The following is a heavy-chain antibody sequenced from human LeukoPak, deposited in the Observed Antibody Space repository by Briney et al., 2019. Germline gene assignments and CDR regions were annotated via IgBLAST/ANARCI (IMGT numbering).Heavy chain of an antibody. J-gene: IGHJ4*02. CDR1: GYTFTSYY. CDR3: ARGPSCGGDCYSDY. CDR2: INPSGGST. V-gene: IGHV1-46*01. D-gene: IGHD2-21*02. Sequence: ASVKVSCKASGYTFTSYYMHWVRQAPGQGLEWMGIINPSGGSTSYAQKFQGRVTITADESTSTAYMELSSLRSEDTAVYYCARGPSCGGDCYSDYWGQGTLVTVPS.